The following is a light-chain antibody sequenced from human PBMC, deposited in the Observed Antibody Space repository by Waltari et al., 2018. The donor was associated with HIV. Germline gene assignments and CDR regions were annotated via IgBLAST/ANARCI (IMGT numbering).Light chain of an antibody. J-gene: IGLJ2*01. CDR1: SSDVGNYNE. CDR2: DVS. Sequence: QSALTQPPSVSGSLGQSVTISCTGTSSDVGNYNEVSWYQQSPGTAPKLMIYDVSNRPSGVPGRVSGSKSGNTASLTISGLQAEDEADYYCSSFTTSITVVFGGGTKLTVL. V-gene: IGLV2-18*02. CDR3: SSFTTSITVV.